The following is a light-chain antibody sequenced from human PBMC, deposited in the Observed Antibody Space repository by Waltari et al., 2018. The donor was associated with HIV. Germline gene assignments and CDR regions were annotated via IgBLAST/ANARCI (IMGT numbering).Light chain of an antibody. CDR1: SSDIAYTDS. J-gene: IGLJ2*01. V-gene: IGLV2-14*01. CDR2: EVT. CDR3: SSYTRRGTVV. Sequence: QSALTQPASVSGSPVQCIVLPCTGSSSDIAYTDSVSWYQQYPGPAPKALIYEVTSRPSGTSSRFSGSKSATTAFLAISKLQTDDEADYFCSSYTRRGTVVFGGGTRLTVL.